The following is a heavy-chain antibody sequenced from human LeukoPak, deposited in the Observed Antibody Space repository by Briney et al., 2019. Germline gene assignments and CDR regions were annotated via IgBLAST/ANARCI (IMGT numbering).Heavy chain of an antibody. CDR3: AADGGGGAANWFDP. CDR1: GYTLTELS. V-gene: IGHV1-24*01. CDR2: FDPEDGET. J-gene: IGHJ5*02. D-gene: IGHD3-16*01. Sequence: ASVKVSCKVSGYTLTELSMHWVRQAPGKGLEWMGGFDPEDGETIYAQKFQGRVTMTEDTSTDTAYMELSSLRSEDTAVYYCAADGGGGAANWFDPWGQGTLVTVSS.